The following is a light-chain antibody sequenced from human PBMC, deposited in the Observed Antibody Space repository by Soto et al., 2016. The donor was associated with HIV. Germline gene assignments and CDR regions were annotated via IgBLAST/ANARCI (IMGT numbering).Light chain of an antibody. CDR2: KAS. CDR3: LQYNIYRT. Sequence: DIQMTQSPSTLSASVGDRVTITCRASQSTSSWLAWYQQKPGKAPKLLIYKASSLESGVPSRFSGSRSGTEFTLTISSLQPDDFATYYCLQYNIYRTFGHGTKVEIK. V-gene: IGKV1-5*03. J-gene: IGKJ1*01. CDR1: QSTSSW.